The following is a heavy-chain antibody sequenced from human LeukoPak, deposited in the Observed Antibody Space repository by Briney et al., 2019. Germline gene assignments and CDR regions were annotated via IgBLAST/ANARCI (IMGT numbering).Heavy chain of an antibody. Sequence: GGSLRLSCAASGFTFSSYAMHWVRQAPGKGLEWVAVISYDGSNKYYADSVKGRFTISRDNSENTLYLQMNSLRAEDTAVYYCARGKEMATENEALDYWGQGTLVTVSS. CDR2: ISYDGSNK. CDR1: GFTFSSYA. J-gene: IGHJ4*02. CDR3: ARGKEMATENEALDY. D-gene: IGHD5-24*01. V-gene: IGHV3-30*14.